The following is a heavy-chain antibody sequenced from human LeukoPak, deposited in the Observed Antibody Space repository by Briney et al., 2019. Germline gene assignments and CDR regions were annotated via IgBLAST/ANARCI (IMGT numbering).Heavy chain of an antibody. D-gene: IGHD3-10*01. CDR1: GFTFTNAW. CDR2: IKSKTNGGTT. V-gene: IGHV3-15*01. Sequence: GGSLRLSCVASGFTFTNAWMSWVRQAPGKGLEWVGRIKSKTNGGTTDYAAPVKGRFTISRDDSKNTLYLQMNSLRTEDTAVYYCTSDNYGSGSSLTYFDYWGQGTLVTVSS. CDR3: TSDNYGSGSSLTYFDY. J-gene: IGHJ4*02.